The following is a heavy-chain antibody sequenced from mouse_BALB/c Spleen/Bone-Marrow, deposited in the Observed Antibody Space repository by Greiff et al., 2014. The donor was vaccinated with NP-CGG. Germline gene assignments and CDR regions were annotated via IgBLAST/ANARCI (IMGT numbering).Heavy chain of an antibody. CDR3: ARGRISVDY. CDR1: GYAFSGYW. J-gene: IGHJ2*01. CDR2: VYPGDGDT. Sequence: QVQLKESGAELVRPGSSVKISCKASGYAFSGYWMNWVKQRPGQGLEWIGQVYPGDGDTDYNGNFMGIATLTADKSSSTAYMQLNSLTSEDSAVYFCARGRISVDYWGQGTTLTVSS. D-gene: IGHD6-1*01. V-gene: IGHV1-80*01.